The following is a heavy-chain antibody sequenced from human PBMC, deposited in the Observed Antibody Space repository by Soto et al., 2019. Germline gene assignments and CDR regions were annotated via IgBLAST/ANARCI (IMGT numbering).Heavy chain of an antibody. V-gene: IGHV4-59*01. CDR1: GGSISSYY. CDR3: ARDPIAAAA. J-gene: IGHJ5*02. D-gene: IGHD6-13*01. CDR2: IYYSGST. Sequence: SETLSLTCTVSGGSISSYYWSWIRQPPGKGLEWIGYIYYSGSTNYNPSLKSRVTISVDTSKNQFSLKLSSVTAADTAVYYCARDPIAAAAWGQGTLVTVSS.